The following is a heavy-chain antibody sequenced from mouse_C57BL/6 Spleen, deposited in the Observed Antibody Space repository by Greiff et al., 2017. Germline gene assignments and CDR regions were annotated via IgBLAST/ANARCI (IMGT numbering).Heavy chain of an antibody. V-gene: IGHV1-26*01. CDR1: GFTFTDDY. CDR2: INPNNGGT. CDR3: AKGIDYYAMDY. J-gene: IGHJ4*01. Sequence: EVQLQQSGPELVKPGASVKISCKASGFTFTDDYMHWVKQSHGQSLEWIGDINPNNGGTSYNQKFKGKATLTVDKSSSTAYMELRSLTSEDSAVYYCAKGIDYYAMDYWGQGTSVTVSS.